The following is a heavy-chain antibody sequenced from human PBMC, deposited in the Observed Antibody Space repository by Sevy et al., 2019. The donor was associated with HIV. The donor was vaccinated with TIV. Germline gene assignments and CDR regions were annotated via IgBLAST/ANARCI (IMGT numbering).Heavy chain of an antibody. J-gene: IGHJ6*02. V-gene: IGHV2-5*01. CDR1: GLSLNVDNAG. CDR2: IYWNDVK. Sequence: SGPTLVKPTQTLTLTCTYSGLSLNVDNAGVGWIRQPPGKALEWLAVIYWNDVKRYSPSLKRRLTITKDTSKNLVGLTMTTMGPVDTATYYCAHTLDTFTSWYSYYNFHGLDVWGPGTAVTVSS. CDR3: AHTLDTFTSWYSYYNFHGLDV. D-gene: IGHD2-15*01.